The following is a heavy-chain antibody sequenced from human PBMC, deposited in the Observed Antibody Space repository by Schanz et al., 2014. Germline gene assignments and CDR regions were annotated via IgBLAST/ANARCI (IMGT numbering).Heavy chain of an antibody. CDR2: IYHSGNT. D-gene: IGHD1-1*01. CDR1: GASISSSNW. CDR3: ARDTTWRLDL. V-gene: IGHV4-4*02. Sequence: QVQLQESGPGLVKPSGTLSLTCAVSGASISSSNWWSWVRQPPGKGLEWIGEIYHSGNTNYNASLKSRVPISRDTSKTQFSLPLTSLTAADTAVYYCARDTTWRLDLWGRGTLVTVSS. J-gene: IGHJ2*01.